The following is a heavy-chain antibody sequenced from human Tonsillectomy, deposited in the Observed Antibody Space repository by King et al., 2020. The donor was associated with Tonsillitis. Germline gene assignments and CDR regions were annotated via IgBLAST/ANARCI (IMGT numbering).Heavy chain of an antibody. D-gene: IGHD3-10*01. Sequence: TLKESGPVLVKPTETLTLTCTVSGFSLSNARMGVSWIRQPPGKALEWLANIFSNDEKSYSTSLKSRLTISKDTSKTQVVLTMTNMDPVDTSTYYCARILWFGELFGYFDLWGRGTLVTVSS. CDR1: GFSLSNARMG. J-gene: IGHJ2*01. CDR3: ARILWFGELFGYFDL. CDR2: IFSNDEK. V-gene: IGHV2-26*01.